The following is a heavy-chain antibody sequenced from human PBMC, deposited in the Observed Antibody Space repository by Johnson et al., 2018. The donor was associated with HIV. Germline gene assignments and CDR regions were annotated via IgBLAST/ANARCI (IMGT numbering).Heavy chain of an antibody. CDR3: AKRDYYDRSGTRGAFDI. CDR2: IKEDGSDE. Sequence: VQVVESGGGLVKPGGSLRLSCAASGFTFSDYYMSWIRQAPGKGLEWVANIKEDGSDEYYVDSLEGRFTISRDNTKNLLYLQMDNLRTADTAVYYCAKRDYYDRSGTRGAFDIWGQGTMVTVSS. D-gene: IGHD3-22*01. J-gene: IGHJ3*02. V-gene: IGHV3-7*03. CDR1: GFTFSDYY.